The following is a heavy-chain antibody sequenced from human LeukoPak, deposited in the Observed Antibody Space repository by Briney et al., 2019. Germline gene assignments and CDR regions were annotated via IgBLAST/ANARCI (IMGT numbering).Heavy chain of an antibody. CDR1: GFTFSSYA. J-gene: IGHJ4*02. Sequence: GGSLRLSCAASGFTFSSYAMSWVRQAPGKGLGWVSAISGSGGSTYYADSVKGRFTISRDNSKNTLYLQMNSLRAEDTAVYYCAKGDLNTMVRRVITNWGQGTLVTVSS. V-gene: IGHV3-23*01. CDR2: ISGSGGST. D-gene: IGHD3-10*01. CDR3: AKGDLNTMVRRVITN.